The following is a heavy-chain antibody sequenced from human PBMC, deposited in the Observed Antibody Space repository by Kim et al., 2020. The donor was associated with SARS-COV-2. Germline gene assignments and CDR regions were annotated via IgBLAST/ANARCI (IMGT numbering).Heavy chain of an antibody. Sequence: GGSLRLSCAASGFTFSSYGMSWVRQAPGKGLEWVSTIVGSGGSTYYAGSVKGRFTISRDNSKNTLYLHMNSLRAEDTAVYYCAKEGGRLWFGEVYYFDYWGQGTLVTVSS. J-gene: IGHJ4*02. CDR1: GFTFSSYG. V-gene: IGHV3-23*01. D-gene: IGHD3-10*01. CDR3: AKEGGRLWFGEVYYFDY. CDR2: IVGSGGST.